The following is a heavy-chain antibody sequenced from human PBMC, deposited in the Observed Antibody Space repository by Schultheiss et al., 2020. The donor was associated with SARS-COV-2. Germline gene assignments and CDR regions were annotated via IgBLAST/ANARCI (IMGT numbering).Heavy chain of an antibody. CDR3: AKDSAGDN. J-gene: IGHJ3*02. CDR1: GFTFSSYG. Sequence: GGSLRLSCAASGFTFSSYGMHWVRQAPGKGLEWVAVIWYDGSNKYYADSVKGRFTISRDNSKNTMYLQMNGLRPEDTAIYYFAKDSAGDNWGQGTMVTVSS. D-gene: IGHD3-10*01. V-gene: IGHV3-30*02. CDR2: IWYDGSNK.